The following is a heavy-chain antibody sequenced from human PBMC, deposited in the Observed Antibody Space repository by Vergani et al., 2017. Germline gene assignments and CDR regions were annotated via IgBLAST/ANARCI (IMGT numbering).Heavy chain of an antibody. CDR3: ASGLRVTSLGY. D-gene: IGHD2-21*02. CDR2: INHSGST. CDR1: GGSFSGYY. V-gene: IGHV4-34*01. J-gene: IGHJ4*02. Sequence: QVQLQQWGAGLLKPSETLSLTCAVYGGSFSGYYWSWIRQPPGKGLEWIGEINHSGSTNYNPSLKSRVTISVDTSKNQFSLKLSPVTAAATAVYYCASGLRVTSLGYWGQGTLVTVSS.